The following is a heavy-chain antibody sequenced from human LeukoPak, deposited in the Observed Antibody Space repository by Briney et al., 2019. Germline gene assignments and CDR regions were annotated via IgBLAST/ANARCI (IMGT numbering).Heavy chain of an antibody. CDR2: IYYHENT. CDR3: ARGVVAEAGRTFDF. CDR1: GGSISSSTDY. D-gene: IGHD6-13*01. V-gene: IGHV4-39*07. Sequence: SETLSLTCTVSGGSISSSTDYWGWIRQAPGKGLEWIGSIYYHENTYYNSSLKSRVTISLDTSQNQFSLKLSSLTAADTAVYYCARGVVAEAGRTFDFWGQGTLVTVSS. J-gene: IGHJ4*02.